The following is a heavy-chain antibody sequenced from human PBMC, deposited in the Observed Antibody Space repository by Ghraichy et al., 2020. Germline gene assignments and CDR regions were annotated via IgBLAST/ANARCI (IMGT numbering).Heavy chain of an antibody. J-gene: IGHJ4*02. Sequence: ASVKVSCKASGYTFTSHDINWVRQANGQGLEWMGWMSADSGNAGYVQKFQGRVFMTRDTSITTAYMELDSLESDDTAVYYCARARSGTVHLDYWGQGTLITVSS. D-gene: IGHD3-10*01. V-gene: IGHV1-8*01. CDR3: ARARSGTVHLDY. CDR2: MSADSGNA. CDR1: GYTFTSHD.